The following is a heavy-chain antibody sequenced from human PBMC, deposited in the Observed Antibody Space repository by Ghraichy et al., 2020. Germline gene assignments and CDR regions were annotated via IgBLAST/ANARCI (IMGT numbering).Heavy chain of an antibody. D-gene: IGHD3-10*01. Sequence: GGSLRLSCATSGFTFSNAYMDWVRQTPGKGLEWVGQIKRKIDGETTDYAAPVKGRFTISRDDSKNTVYLQMNSLKTEDTAFYYSLDIGSSPGSWGPGTLVTVSS. CDR2: IKRKIDGETT. J-gene: IGHJ5*02. CDR3: LDIGSSPGS. V-gene: IGHV3-15*01. CDR1: GFTFSNAY.